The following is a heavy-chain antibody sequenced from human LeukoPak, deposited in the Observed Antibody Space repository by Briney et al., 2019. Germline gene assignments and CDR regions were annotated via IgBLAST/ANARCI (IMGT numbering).Heavy chain of an antibody. CDR3: VITYDENPRGWCDP. CDR1: GTAFSNYA. D-gene: IGHD5-12*01. Sequence: AGSLTLSCSASGTAFSNYAMHWVRQPPGKGLYYVSFISINGGSTYYADSVRGRFNISSDNSKNTLYLQMSSLRPDDTAVYYFVITYDENPRGWCDPWGEGTLVTVSS. CDR2: ISINGGST. J-gene: IGHJ5*02. V-gene: IGHV3-64D*06.